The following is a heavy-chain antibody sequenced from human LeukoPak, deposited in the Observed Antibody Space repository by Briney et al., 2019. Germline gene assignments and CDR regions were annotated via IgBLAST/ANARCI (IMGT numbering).Heavy chain of an antibody. V-gene: IGHV4-4*07. CDR1: GGSISSYY. CDR2: IYTSGST. J-gene: IGHJ6*02. CDR3: ASTLIVATSLYYYYGMDV. Sequence: SETLSLTCTVSGGSISSYYWSWIRQPAGKGLEWIGRIYTSGSTNYNPSLKSRVTMSVDTSKNQFSLKLSSVTAADTAVYYCASTLIVATSLYYYYGMDVWGQGTTVTVSS. D-gene: IGHD5-12*01.